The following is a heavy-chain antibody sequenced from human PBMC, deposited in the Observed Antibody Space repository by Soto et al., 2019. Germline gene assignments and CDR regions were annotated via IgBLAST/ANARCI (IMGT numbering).Heavy chain of an antibody. CDR2: ISAYNGNT. J-gene: IGHJ3*02. CDR1: GYTFTGYG. CDR3: ASGFGELLKFDAFDI. D-gene: IGHD3-10*01. Sequence: GASVKVSCKASGYTFTGYGISWVRQAPGQGLEWMGWISAYNGNTNYAQKLQGRVTMTTDTSTSTAYMELRSLRSDDTAVYYCASGFGELLKFDAFDIWGQGTMVTVSS. V-gene: IGHV1-18*01.